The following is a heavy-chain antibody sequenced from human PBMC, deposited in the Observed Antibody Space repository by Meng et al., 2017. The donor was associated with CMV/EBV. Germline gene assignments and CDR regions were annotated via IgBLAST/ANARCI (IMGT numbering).Heavy chain of an antibody. V-gene: IGHV1-69*05. Sequence: SVMVSCKASGGTSISSVINWVRQATGQGLECMGGIIPTVGTANYAQKFQGRVTINTDESMNTVYMELSILRSEDTAVYYCARARSNVYYYGSSGGRDALDIWGQGTMVTVSS. D-gene: IGHD3-22*01. CDR1: GGTSISSV. CDR2: IIPTVGTA. CDR3: ARARSNVYYYGSSGGRDALDI. J-gene: IGHJ3*02.